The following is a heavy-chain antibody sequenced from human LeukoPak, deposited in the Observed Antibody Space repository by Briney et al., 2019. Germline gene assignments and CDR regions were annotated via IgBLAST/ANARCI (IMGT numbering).Heavy chain of an antibody. CDR3: AREESGGYFDY. CDR2: INPTGTGT. J-gene: IGHJ4*02. CDR1: GYTFTNYY. D-gene: IGHD2-8*02. V-gene: IGHV1-46*01. Sequence: ASVKVSCKASGYTFTNYYMHWVRQAPGQGLEWMGLINPTGTGTNYAQKFRGRVTLTRDTSTTTVYMELSSLRSEDTAVYYCAREESGGYFDYWGQGTPVTVSS.